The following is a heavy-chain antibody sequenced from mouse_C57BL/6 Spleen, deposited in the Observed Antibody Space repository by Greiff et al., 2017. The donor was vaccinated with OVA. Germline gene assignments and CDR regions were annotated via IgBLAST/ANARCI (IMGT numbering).Heavy chain of an antibody. J-gene: IGHJ1*03. Sequence: VQLQQSDAELVKPGASVKISCKVSGYTFTDHTIHWMKQRPEQGLEWIGYIYPRDGSTKYNEKFKGKATLTADKSSSTAYIQLNSLTSEDSAVYFCASDNYYGSSYGYFDVWGTGTTVTVSS. D-gene: IGHD1-1*01. CDR1: GYTFTDHT. CDR3: ASDNYYGSSYGYFDV. V-gene: IGHV1-78*01. CDR2: IYPRDGST.